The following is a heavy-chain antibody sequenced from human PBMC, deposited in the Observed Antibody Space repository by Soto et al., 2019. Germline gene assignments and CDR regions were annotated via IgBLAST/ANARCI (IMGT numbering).Heavy chain of an antibody. CDR1: GFTFSNSA. CDR2: IVVGSGNT. CDR3: ATDKGDSYGYGNY. Sequence: VKVSCKASGFTFSNSAVQWVRQARGQRLEWIGWIVVGSGNTNYAQKFQERVTITRDMSTTTAYMELSSLRSVDTAVYYCATDKGDSYGYGNYWGQGTLVTVSS. D-gene: IGHD5-18*01. V-gene: IGHV1-58*01. J-gene: IGHJ4*02.